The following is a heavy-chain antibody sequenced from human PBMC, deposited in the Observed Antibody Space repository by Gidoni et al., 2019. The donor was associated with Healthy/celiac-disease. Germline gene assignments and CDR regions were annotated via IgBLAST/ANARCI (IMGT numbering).Heavy chain of an antibody. CDR2: IYSGGST. Sequence: DVQLVESGGGWVQPGGSLRLPCAASGFTVSRTYMSWVRQAPGKGLEWVSVIYSGGSTYYADSVKGRFTISRDNSKNTLYLQMNSLRAEDTAVYYCARDYALVGAFDYWGQGTLVTVSS. D-gene: IGHD1-26*01. V-gene: IGHV3-66*01. CDR1: GFTVSRTY. J-gene: IGHJ4*02. CDR3: ARDYALVGAFDY.